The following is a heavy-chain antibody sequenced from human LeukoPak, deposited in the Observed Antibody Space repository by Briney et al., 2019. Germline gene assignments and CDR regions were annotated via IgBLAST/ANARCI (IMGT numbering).Heavy chain of an antibody. CDR2: TYNSGNT. CDR1: GGSISISGFY. D-gene: IGHD6-19*01. V-gene: IGHV4-31*03. J-gene: IGHJ3*01. CDR3: ARSSGWRDAFDF. Sequence: PSETLSLTCSVSGGSISISGFYWNWLRQLPGKGLEWIGYTYNSGNTYYNPSFGSRVTISTDTSMNQFFLKSHSVTAADTAVYYCARSSGWRDAFDFWGRGTMVTVSS.